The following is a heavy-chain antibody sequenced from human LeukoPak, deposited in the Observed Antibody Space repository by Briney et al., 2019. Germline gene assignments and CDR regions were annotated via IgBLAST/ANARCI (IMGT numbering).Heavy chain of an antibody. D-gene: IGHD3-10*01. V-gene: IGHV4-39*01. Sequence: PAETLSLTCTVSGGSVSSTTYYGSWSRQPPGKGREWIASINYSGRPYYNPSLKSRVTISVDTSENQFSLKLSSVTAADTAVYYCARYVAYGSGKYYFDYWGQGTLVTVSS. CDR3: ARYVAYGSGKYYFDY. CDR1: GGSVSSTTYY. CDR2: INYSGRP. J-gene: IGHJ4*02.